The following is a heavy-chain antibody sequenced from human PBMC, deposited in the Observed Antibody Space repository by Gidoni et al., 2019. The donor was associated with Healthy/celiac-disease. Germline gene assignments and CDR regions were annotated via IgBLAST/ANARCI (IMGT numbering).Heavy chain of an antibody. CDR3: ARDGISSGYHDY. J-gene: IGHJ4*02. D-gene: IGHD3-22*01. Sequence: EVQLVASGGGFVQPGGSLRLSCAAPGFTVSSNYMSWVRQAPGKGLEWVSVIYSGGSTYYADSVKGRFTISRDNSKNTLYLQMNSLRAEDTAVYYCARDGISSGYHDYWGQGTLVTVSS. V-gene: IGHV3-66*02. CDR2: IYSGGST. CDR1: GFTVSSNY.